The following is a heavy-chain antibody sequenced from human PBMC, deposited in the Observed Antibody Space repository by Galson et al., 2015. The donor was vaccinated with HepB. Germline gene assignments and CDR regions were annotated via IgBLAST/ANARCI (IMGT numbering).Heavy chain of an antibody. J-gene: IGHJ6*02. V-gene: IGHV3-74*01. D-gene: IGHD1-1*01. Sequence: SLRFSCAFSGFTFSAYWMHWVRQAPGKGLLWISLISSDGSRTDYADSVKGRFTISRDNAKNTLYLQMNSLRVEDTAVYFCVRDPNWNDYYYYGMDVWGQGTTVTVSS. CDR2: ISSDGSRT. CDR1: GFTFSAYW. CDR3: VRDPNWNDYYYYGMDV.